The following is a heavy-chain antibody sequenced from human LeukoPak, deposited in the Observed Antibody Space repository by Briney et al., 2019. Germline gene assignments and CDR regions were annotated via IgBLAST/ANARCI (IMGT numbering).Heavy chain of an antibody. CDR2: INPNSGGT. J-gene: IGHJ4*02. CDR1: GYTFTGYY. V-gene: IGHV1-2*04. D-gene: IGHD1-14*01. Sequence: ASVKVSCKASGYTFTGYYMHWVRQAPGQGLEWMGWINPNSGGTSYAQKFQGWVTITRDTSISTAYMELSRLRSDDTAVYYCARDAVYAGLDYWGQGTLVTVSS. CDR3: ARDAVYAGLDY.